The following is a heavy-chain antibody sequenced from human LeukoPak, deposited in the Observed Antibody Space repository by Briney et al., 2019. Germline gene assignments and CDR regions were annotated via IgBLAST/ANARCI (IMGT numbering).Heavy chain of an antibody. J-gene: IGHJ4*02. Sequence: ASVKVSCKASGGTFSSYAISWVRQAPGQGLEWMGGIIPTFGTANYAQKFQGRVTITADECTSTAYMELSSLRSEDTAVYYCARSTVAVAGTFDYWGQGTLVTVSS. CDR3: ARSTVAVAGTFDY. D-gene: IGHD6-19*01. CDR2: IIPTFGTA. V-gene: IGHV1-69*13. CDR1: GGTFSSYA.